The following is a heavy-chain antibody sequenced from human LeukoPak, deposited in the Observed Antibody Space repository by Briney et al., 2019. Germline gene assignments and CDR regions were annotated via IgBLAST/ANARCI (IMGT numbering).Heavy chain of an antibody. Sequence: KTGGSLRLSCAASGFTFSSYSMNWVRQAPGKGLEWVSSISRSSSYIYYADSVKGRFTISRDNAKNSLYLQMNSLRAEDTALYYCARDSRPDILTGYYPACGDYWGQGTLVTVSS. V-gene: IGHV3-21*01. CDR2: ISRSSSYI. CDR3: ARDSRPDILTGYYPACGDY. J-gene: IGHJ4*02. CDR1: GFTFSSYS. D-gene: IGHD3-9*01.